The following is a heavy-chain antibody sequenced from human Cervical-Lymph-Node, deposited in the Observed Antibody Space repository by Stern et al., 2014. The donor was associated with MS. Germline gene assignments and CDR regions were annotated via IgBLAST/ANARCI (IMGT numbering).Heavy chain of an antibody. D-gene: IGHD2-2*01. J-gene: IGHJ6*02. CDR1: GGSMKSRSYY. Sequence: QVQLQESGPGLVKPSGTLSLTCTISGGSMKSRSYYWVWIRQPPGKGLEWIGSVYYDGSTYYNPSLTSRVTISEAKSKNQFSRLLSSATAADTAVYYCARSQDIVVVSAATVEGYYYFGMDVWGQGTTVTVSS. CDR3: ARSQDIVVVSAATVEGYYYFGMDV. CDR2: VYYDGST. V-gene: IGHV4-39*01.